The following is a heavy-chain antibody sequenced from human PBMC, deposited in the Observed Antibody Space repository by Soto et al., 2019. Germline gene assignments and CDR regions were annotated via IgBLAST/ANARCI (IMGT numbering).Heavy chain of an antibody. J-gene: IGHJ5*02. CDR2: INHSGST. CDR3: ARGFIGGDSSGTNWFDP. V-gene: IGHV4-34*01. CDR1: GGSFGGYY. Sequence: SETLSLTCAVYGGSFGGYYWSWIRQPPGKGLEWIGEINHSGSTNYNPSLKSRVTISVDTSKNQFSLKLSSVTAADTAVYYCARGFIGGDSSGTNWFDPWGQGTLVTVSS. D-gene: IGHD3-22*01.